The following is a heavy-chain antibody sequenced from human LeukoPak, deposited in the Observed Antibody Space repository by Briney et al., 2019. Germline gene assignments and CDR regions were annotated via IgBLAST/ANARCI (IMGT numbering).Heavy chain of an antibody. Sequence: GGSLRLSCAASGFTFSRYCTHCVRQVPGKGLVWVARINPGGSSITYADSVKGRITISRDNAKNTLYLQMDSLRAEDTGVYYCARSNQADDYWGQGTLVTVSS. CDR3: ARSNQADDY. D-gene: IGHD1-14*01. J-gene: IGHJ4*02. CDR2: INPGGSSI. V-gene: IGHV3-74*01. CDR1: GFTFSRYC.